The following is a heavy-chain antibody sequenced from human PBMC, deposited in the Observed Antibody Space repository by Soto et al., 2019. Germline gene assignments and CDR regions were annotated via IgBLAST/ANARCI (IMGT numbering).Heavy chain of an antibody. D-gene: IGHD3-9*01. CDR1: AFTFSDYA. CDR2: ITGSSSNL. CDR3: AKGGAVYGLLTYDY. V-gene: IGHV3-23*01. J-gene: IGHJ4*02. Sequence: EVQLLESGGGLEQPGGSLRLSCAASAFTFSDYAMSWVRQAPGKGLEWVTTITGSSSNLYYTDSVKGRFAISRDNSRNILFLQMNSLTAEDTAVYYCAKGGAVYGLLTYDYWGQGTLVTVSS.